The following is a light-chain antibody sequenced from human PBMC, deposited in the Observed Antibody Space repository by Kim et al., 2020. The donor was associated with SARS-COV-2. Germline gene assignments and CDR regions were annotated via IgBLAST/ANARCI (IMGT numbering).Light chain of an antibody. CDR3: QQYNNWPWT. V-gene: IGKV3-15*01. J-gene: IGKJ1*01. CDR1: QSVNSN. CDR2: GAS. Sequence: EIVMTQSPATLSVSPGERATLSCRASQSVNSNIAWYQQKPGQAPRLLFYGASTRATGIPARFSGSGSGTEFTLTISSLQSEDFAVYYCQQYNNWPWTFGQGTKVEIK.